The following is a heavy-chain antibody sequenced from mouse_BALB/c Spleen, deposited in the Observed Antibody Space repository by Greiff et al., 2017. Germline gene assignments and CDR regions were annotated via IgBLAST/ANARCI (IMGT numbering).Heavy chain of an antibody. CDR2: IYPGNSDT. CDR1: GYTFTSYW. Sequence: EVQLQQSGTVLARPGASVKMSCKASGYTFTSYWMHWVKQRPGQGLEWIGAIYPGNSDTSYNQKFKGKAKLTAVTSTSTAYMELSSLTNEDSAVYYCTGATGPWFAYWGQGTLVTVSA. J-gene: IGHJ3*01. D-gene: IGHD3-1*01. V-gene: IGHV1-5*01. CDR3: TGATGPWFAY.